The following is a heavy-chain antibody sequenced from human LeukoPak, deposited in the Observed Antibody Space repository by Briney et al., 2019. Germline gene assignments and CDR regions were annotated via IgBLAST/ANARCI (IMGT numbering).Heavy chain of an antibody. CDR1: GGSISSYY. J-gene: IGHJ5*02. CDR3: ARGPRNNWFDP. CDR2: IYYSGST. Sequence: PSETLSLTCTVSGGSISSYYWSWIRQPPGKGLEWIGYIYYSGSTNYNPSLKSRVTISVDTSKNQFSLKLSSVTAADTAVYYCARGPRNNWFDPWGQGTLVTVSS. V-gene: IGHV4-59*12.